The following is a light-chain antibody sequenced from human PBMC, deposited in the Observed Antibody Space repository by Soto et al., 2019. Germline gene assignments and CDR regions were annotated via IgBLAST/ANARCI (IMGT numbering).Light chain of an antibody. CDR2: DAS. J-gene: IGKJ1*01. Sequence: DFQMTQSPSTLSASVGDRVAITCRASQSINNWLAWYQQKPGKAPRLLIYDASSLENGVPPRFSGSGSGTEFTLTISNLQSEDFAIYFCQKFNKWPWTFGQGTKVDIK. V-gene: IGKV1-5*01. CDR3: QKFNKWPWT. CDR1: QSINNW.